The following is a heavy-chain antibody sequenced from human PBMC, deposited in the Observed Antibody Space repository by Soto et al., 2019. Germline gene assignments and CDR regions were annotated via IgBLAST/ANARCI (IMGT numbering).Heavy chain of an antibody. Sequence: QVQLVQSGAEVKKPGSSVKVSCKASGGTFSSYAINWVRQAPGQGLEWMGGIIPIFGTANYAQKFQGRVTITADKSXNXXYMELRSLRSEDPAVYYCAGSPPPTVTMCSRDFDLWGRGTLVTVSS. J-gene: IGHJ2*01. CDR2: IIPIFGTA. V-gene: IGHV1-69*14. CDR3: AGSPPPTVTMCSRDFDL. CDR1: GGTFSSYA. D-gene: IGHD4-17*01.